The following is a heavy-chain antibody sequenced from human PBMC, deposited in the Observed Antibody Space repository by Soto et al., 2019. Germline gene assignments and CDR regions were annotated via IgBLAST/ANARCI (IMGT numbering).Heavy chain of an antibody. D-gene: IGHD2-15*01. CDR1: GFTFSTYS. V-gene: IGHV3-21*01. J-gene: IGHJ4*02. CDR3: ARDLGVALATHTRDF. CDR2: ITTSSSYR. Sequence: EVQLVESGGGLVKPGGSLRLSCAASGFTFSTYSMNWVRQAPGKGLEWVSDITTSSSYRFYADSVKGRFTISRDDAKTSLYLQMNSLRAEDTGVYYCARDLGVALATHTRDFWGQGTLVTVSS.